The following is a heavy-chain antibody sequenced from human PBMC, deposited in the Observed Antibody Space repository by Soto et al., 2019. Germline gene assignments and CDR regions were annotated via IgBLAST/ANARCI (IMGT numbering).Heavy chain of an antibody. V-gene: IGHV2-5*02. Sequence: QITLKESGPTLVKPTQTLTMACTFSSLTRSTSGMGVGWIRQPPGKALEWLALIYWDDDKRYSPSLKSRLTITKDTSKNQVVLTMTNMDHVDTATYYCAHYSSTSSFDYWGQGTLVTVSS. J-gene: IGHJ4*02. CDR3: AHYSSTSSFDY. D-gene: IGHD6-13*01. CDR1: SLTRSTSGMG. CDR2: IYWDDDK.